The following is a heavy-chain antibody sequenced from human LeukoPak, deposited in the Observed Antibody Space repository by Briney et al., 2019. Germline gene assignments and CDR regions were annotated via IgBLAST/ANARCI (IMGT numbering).Heavy chain of an antibody. D-gene: IGHD6-13*01. CDR3: AREQQLVLGFDY. CDR1: GFTFSNYP. J-gene: IGHJ4*02. CDR2: ISYDGSNK. Sequence: GRSLRLSCVASGFTFSNYPMHWVRQAPGKGLEWVAVISYDGSNKYYADSVKGRFTISRDNSKNTLYLQMNSLRAEDTAVYYCAREQQLVLGFDYWGQGTLVTVSS. V-gene: IGHV3-30-3*01.